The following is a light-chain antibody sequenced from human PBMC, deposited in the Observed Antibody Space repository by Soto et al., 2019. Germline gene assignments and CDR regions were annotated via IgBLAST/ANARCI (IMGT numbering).Light chain of an antibody. CDR1: RSDVGSYNL. J-gene: IGLJ1*01. V-gene: IGLV2-23*01. CDR2: EGN. Sequence: QSALTQPASVSGSPGQSITISCTGTRSDVGSYNLVSWYQQHPGKAPKVMIYEGNKRPSGVSNRFSGSKSANTASLTISGLQTEDEADYYCCSYAGTNTFVFGTWTKLTVL. CDR3: CSYAGTNTFV.